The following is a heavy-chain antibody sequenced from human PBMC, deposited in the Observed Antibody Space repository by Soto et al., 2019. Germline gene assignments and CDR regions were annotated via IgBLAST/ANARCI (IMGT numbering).Heavy chain of an antibody. D-gene: IGHD2-21*01. CDR3: ATTTAVIVAQGPMDV. Sequence: EVQLVQSGAEVKKPGATVKISCKVSGFKFNDYYLYWVQQAPGKALEWMGRVDPEDGETVYSEKFQGRLTITADTSRDIAHMELSGLRSEDTAVYFCATTTAVIVAQGPMDVWGQGTTVIVSS. V-gene: IGHV1-69-2*01. J-gene: IGHJ6*02. CDR1: GFKFNDYY. CDR2: VDPEDGET.